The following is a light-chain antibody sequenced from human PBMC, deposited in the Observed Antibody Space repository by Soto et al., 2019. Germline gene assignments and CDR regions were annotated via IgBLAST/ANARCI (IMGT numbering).Light chain of an antibody. Sequence: EIVLTQSPATLSLSPGERATLSCKASQTIRSHLAWYLQKPGQPPRLLIYDASNRATGIPARFSGSGSGTDFTLTISSLEPEDFAVYYCQQRSNWPTFGPGTKVDIK. V-gene: IGKV3-11*01. CDR1: QTIRSH. CDR2: DAS. CDR3: QQRSNWPT. J-gene: IGKJ3*01.